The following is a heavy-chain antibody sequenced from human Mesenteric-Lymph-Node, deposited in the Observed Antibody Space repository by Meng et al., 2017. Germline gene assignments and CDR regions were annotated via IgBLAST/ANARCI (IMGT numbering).Heavy chain of an antibody. CDR1: GGSISSSSYY. CDR2: IYYSGST. Sequence: SETLSLTCTVSGGSISSSSYYWGWIRQPPGKGLEWIGSIYYSGSTYYNPSLKSRVTISVDTSKNQFSLKLSSVTAADTAVYYCARDTSCRGRTCYMRRGVNVYGMDVWGQGTTVTVSS. V-gene: IGHV4-39*07. CDR3: ARDTSCRGRTCYMRRGVNVYGMDV. J-gene: IGHJ6*02. D-gene: IGHD3-10*01.